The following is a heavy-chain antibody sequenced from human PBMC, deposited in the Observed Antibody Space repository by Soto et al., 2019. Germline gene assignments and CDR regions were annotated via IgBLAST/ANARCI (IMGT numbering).Heavy chain of an antibody. CDR2: IYWNDDK. Sequence: TSGEGVGWIRQPPGKALEWLALIYWNDDKHYSPSLKNRLTITKDTSRNHVVLTMTNMDPVDTGTYFCAHRRLRGPPRLVFGVATYYYYGMDVWGQGTTVTVSS. J-gene: IGHJ6*02. V-gene: IGHV2-5*01. CDR3: AHRRLRGPPRLVFGVATYYYYGMDV. CDR1: TSGEG. D-gene: IGHD3-3*01.